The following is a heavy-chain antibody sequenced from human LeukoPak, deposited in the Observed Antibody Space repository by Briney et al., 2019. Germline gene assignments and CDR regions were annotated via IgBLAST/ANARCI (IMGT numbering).Heavy chain of an antibody. CDR2: IGYTGDST. J-gene: IGHJ3*02. V-gene: IGHV3-23*01. CDR3: AKSPTVDAAFDI. Sequence: PGGSLRLYCAAAGFTFSSYAMNWVRQAPGKGLEWVSGIGYTGDSTFYADSVKGRFTVSRDSSKNTLFLHMNSLRAEDTALYYCAKSPTVDAAFDIWGQGTMVTVSS. D-gene: IGHD4-23*01. CDR1: GFTFSSYA.